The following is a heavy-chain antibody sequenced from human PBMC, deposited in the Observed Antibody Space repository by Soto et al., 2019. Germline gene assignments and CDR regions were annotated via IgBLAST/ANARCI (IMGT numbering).Heavy chain of an antibody. Sequence: GESLKISCKGSGYSFTSYWITWVRQMPGKGLEWMGRVDPSDSYSNYSPSFQGHVTISTDKSINTAYLQWSSLKASDTAIYYCARLLYSGSYPTFDYWGQGTLVTVSS. CDR1: GYSFTSYW. CDR2: VDPSDSYS. CDR3: ARLLYSGSYPTFDY. D-gene: IGHD1-26*01. V-gene: IGHV5-10-1*01. J-gene: IGHJ4*02.